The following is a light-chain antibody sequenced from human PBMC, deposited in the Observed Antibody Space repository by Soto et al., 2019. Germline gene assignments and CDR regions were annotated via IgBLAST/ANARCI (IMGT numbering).Light chain of an antibody. V-gene: IGLV4-60*03. CDR1: SGYSTYI. CDR2: VERSGSY. Sequence: QLVLTQSSSASASLGSSVKLTCTLSSGYSTYIIAWHQQQPGKAPRYLMKVERSGSYNKGSGAPDRFSGSSSGADRYLTISNLQSEDEADYYCETWDSNTFVVFGGGTQLTVL. CDR3: ETWDSNTFVV. J-gene: IGLJ2*01.